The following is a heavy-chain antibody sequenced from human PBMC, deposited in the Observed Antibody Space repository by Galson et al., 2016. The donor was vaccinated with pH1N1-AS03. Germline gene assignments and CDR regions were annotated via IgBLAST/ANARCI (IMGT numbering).Heavy chain of an antibody. V-gene: IGHV4-31*03. J-gene: IGHJ4*02. CDR1: GGSISSGAHY. Sequence: TLSLTCTVSGGSISSGAHYWSWIRQHAGKGLEWIGHIYYSGSTYYNSSLKGRLTISVDTSKNQFSLKLSSVTAADTAVYYCARGAPGDFGYWGQGTLVTVSS. CDR2: IYYSGST. D-gene: IGHD2-8*02. CDR3: ARGAPGDFGY.